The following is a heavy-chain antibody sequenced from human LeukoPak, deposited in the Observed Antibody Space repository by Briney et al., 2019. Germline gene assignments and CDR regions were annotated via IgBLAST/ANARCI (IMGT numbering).Heavy chain of an antibody. D-gene: IGHD6-19*01. CDR2: ISTDSRSM. V-gene: IGHV3-21*01. J-gene: IGHJ4*02. CDR3: AREISPAGFDF. CDR1: GFTLSSYS. Sequence: PGGSLRLSCAASGFTLSSYSMNWVRQAPGKGLEWVSPISTDSRSMFYADSVKGRFTISRDNPKNSLYLQMNSLRADDTAIYYCAREISPAGFDFWGPGTLVTVSS.